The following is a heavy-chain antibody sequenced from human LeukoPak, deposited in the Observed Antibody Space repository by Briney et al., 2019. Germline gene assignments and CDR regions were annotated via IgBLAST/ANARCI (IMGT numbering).Heavy chain of an antibody. CDR2: INSDGSST. CDR3: AREVSGTGYYGMDV. D-gene: IGHD1-14*01. Sequence: GSLRLSCAASGIAFSNHWMHWVRQAPGKGLVWVSRINSDGSSTSYADSVKGRFTISRDNAKNTLYLQMNSLRAEDTAVYYCAREVSGTGYYGMDVWGQGTTVTVSS. CDR1: GIAFSNHW. J-gene: IGHJ6*02. V-gene: IGHV3-74*01.